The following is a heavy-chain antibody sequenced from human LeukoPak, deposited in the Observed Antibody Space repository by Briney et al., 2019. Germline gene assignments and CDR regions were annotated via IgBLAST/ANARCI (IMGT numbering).Heavy chain of an antibody. Sequence: SETLSLTCTVSGGSISSYYWSWIRQPAGKGLEWIGRIYTSESTNYNPSLKSRVTMSVDTSKNQFSLKLSSVTAADTAVYYSARDRTYYDFWSGYYRPNDAFDIWGQGTMVTVSS. CDR1: GGSISSYY. CDR2: IYTSEST. J-gene: IGHJ3*02. V-gene: IGHV4-4*07. D-gene: IGHD3-3*01. CDR3: ARDRTYYDFWSGYYRPNDAFDI.